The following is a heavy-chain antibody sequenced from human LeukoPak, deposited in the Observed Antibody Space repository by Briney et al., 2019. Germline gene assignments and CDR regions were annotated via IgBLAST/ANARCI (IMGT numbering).Heavy chain of an antibody. CDR2: MNPNSGNT. V-gene: IGHV1-8*03. CDR3: ATSRGSSTSCYDY. D-gene: IGHD2-2*01. Sequence: GASVKVSCKASGYTFTSYDINWVRQATGQGLEWMGWMNPNSGNTGYAQKFQGRVTITRNTSISTAYMELSSLRSADTAVYYCATSRGSSTSCYDYWGQGTLVTVSS. CDR1: GYTFTSYD. J-gene: IGHJ4*02.